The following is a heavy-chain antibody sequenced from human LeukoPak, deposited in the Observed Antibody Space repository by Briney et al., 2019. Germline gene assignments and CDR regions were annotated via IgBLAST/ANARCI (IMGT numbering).Heavy chain of an antibody. D-gene: IGHD6-19*01. V-gene: IGHV3-30*02. Sequence: GGSLRLSCAASGFTFSAYGMQWVRQAPGKGLEGVEFVRYNGNDKYYADSVKGRFTISRDNSKNTVYLQMNTLRAEDTAVYYCAKAGSGWYAPYWGQGTLVTVSS. CDR3: AKAGSGWYAPY. CDR2: VRYNGNDK. J-gene: IGHJ4*02. CDR1: GFTFSAYG.